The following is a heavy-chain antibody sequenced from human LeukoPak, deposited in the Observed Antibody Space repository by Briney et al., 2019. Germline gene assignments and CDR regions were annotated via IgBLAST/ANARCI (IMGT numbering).Heavy chain of an antibody. D-gene: IGHD2-15*01. V-gene: IGHV3-21*01. CDR3: ARDGLAAATLHWCFDL. CDR2: ISSSSSYI. CDR1: GFTFSSYS. J-gene: IGHJ2*01. Sequence: GGSLRLPCVASGFTFSSYSMNWVRQAPGKGLEWVSSISSSSSYIYYADSVKGRFTISRDNARNSPYLQMNSLRAEDTAVYYCARDGLAAATLHWCFDLWGRGTLVTVSS.